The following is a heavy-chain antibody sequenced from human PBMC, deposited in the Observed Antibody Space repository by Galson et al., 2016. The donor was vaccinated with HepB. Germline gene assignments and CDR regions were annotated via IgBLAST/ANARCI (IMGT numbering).Heavy chain of an antibody. D-gene: IGHD1-1*01. CDR2: VWNAGDIH. V-gene: IGHV3-33*01. Sequence: SLRLSCAVSGFTFDTYGIHWVRQAPGKRLQWVAVVWNAGDIHSYADSVKGRFTISRDKSKNMVFLHMDSLRVDDTALYYCAGDRGQGSQLDSWGQGTLVGVS. CDR1: GFTFDTYG. CDR3: AGDRGQGSQLDS. J-gene: IGHJ1*01.